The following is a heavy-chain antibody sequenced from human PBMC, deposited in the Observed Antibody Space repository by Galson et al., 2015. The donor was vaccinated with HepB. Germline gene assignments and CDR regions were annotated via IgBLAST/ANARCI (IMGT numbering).Heavy chain of an antibody. CDR2: ISYDGSKT. V-gene: IGHV3-30*04. Sequence: SLRLSCAASGFTFSNFALHWVRQAPGKGLEWVALISYDGSKTYYRASVKGRFTISRDNSKDTLYLQMNSLRHEDTADYYCARGGYDNSGGRLLLYFDSWGQGTLVIVSS. CDR3: ARGGYDNSGGRLLLYFDS. J-gene: IGHJ4*02. D-gene: IGHD3-22*01. CDR1: GFTFSNFA.